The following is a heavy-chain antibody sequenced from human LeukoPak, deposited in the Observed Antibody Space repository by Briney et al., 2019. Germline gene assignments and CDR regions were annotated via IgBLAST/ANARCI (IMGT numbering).Heavy chain of an antibody. Sequence: GASVKVSCKASGYTFVGYYLHWVRQAPGQGLEWMAWIDPYTGNTHYAQKFQGRITVTRDTSVSTTCMELSWLTSDDTARYYCAREYSASEHWGQGTLVTVSS. V-gene: IGHV1-2*02. CDR2: IDPYTGNT. CDR3: AREYSASEH. J-gene: IGHJ4*02. CDR1: GYTFVGYY. D-gene: IGHD5-12*01.